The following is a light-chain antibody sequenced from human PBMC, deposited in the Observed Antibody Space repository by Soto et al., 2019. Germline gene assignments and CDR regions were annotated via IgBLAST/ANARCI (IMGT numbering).Light chain of an antibody. V-gene: IGKV1-39*01. CDR3: QQSYTIPYT. CDR2: AAS. J-gene: IGKJ2*01. Sequence: DIQMTQSPSSLPASVGDRVTLTCRASQSISTYLNWYQQKPGKAPKLLIYAASSLQSGVPSRLSGSGSWTDFTLTISSLQPEDFETDYCQQSYTIPYTFGQGTKLEIK. CDR1: QSISTY.